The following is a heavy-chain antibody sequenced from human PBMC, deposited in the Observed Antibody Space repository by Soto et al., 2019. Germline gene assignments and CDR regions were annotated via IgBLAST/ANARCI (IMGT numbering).Heavy chain of an antibody. CDR1: GFTLSTYS. Sequence: GSLRLSCAASGFTLSTYSMNWVRQAPGKGLEWVSSISSSSSHIYYADSVKGRFTISRDNAKNSLSLQMNSLRAEDTAVYYCARDASGTPAASSWFHPWGQGTPVTVSS. V-gene: IGHV3-21*01. CDR2: ISSSSSHI. D-gene: IGHD3-10*01. J-gene: IGHJ5*02. CDR3: ARDASGTPAASSWFHP.